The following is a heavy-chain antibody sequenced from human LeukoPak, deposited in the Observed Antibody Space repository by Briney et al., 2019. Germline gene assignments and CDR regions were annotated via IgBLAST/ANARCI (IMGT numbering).Heavy chain of an antibody. CDR2: ISGSGATT. CDR1: GFTFSSYA. V-gene: IGHV3-23*01. D-gene: IGHD2-15*01. J-gene: IGHJ3*02. Sequence: SGGSLRLSCAASGFTFSSYAMSWVRQVPGKGLEWVSGISGSGATTYYADSVKGRFTISRDNSKNTLYLQMNSLRAGDTAVYYCAKGEYCSGGSCHYGAFDIWGQGTMVTVSS. CDR3: AKGEYCSGGSCHYGAFDI.